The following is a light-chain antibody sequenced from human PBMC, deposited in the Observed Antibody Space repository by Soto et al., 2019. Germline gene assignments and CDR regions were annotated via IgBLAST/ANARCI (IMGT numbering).Light chain of an antibody. Sequence: EIVLTQSPGTLSLSPGERATLSCRASQTVTSNYLAWYQRQPGQAPRLLIYGASSRDTDIPDRLSGSGAGTDFTLTITRLEPEYFAVYCCQQYAGSPSTFGQGTKVEIK. J-gene: IGKJ1*01. CDR2: GAS. V-gene: IGKV3-20*01. CDR3: QQYAGSPST. CDR1: QTVTSNY.